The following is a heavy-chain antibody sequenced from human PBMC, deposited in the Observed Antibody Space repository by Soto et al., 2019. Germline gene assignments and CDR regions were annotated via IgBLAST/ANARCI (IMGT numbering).Heavy chain of an antibody. V-gene: IGHV1-69*02. CDR1: GDTFSSHT. CDR3: ARNNLDTIVSRFDP. D-gene: IGHD5-12*01. CDR2: IIPILDIA. J-gene: IGHJ5*02. Sequence: SVKVSCKASGDTFSSHTISWVRQAPGQGLEWMGRIIPILDIANYAQKFQGRVTMTADKSTSTAYMELSSLRSEDTAVYYCARNNLDTIVSRFDPWGQGTLVTVSS.